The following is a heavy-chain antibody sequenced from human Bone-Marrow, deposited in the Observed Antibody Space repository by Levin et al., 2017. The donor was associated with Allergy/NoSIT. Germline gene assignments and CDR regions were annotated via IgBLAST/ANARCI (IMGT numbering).Heavy chain of an antibody. J-gene: IGHJ4*02. Sequence: LSLTCAASGFTFDDYAMHWVRQAPGKGLEWVSGISWNSGSIGYADSVKGRFTISRDNAKNSLYLQMNSLRAEDTALYYCAKSLRGHFDYWGQGTLVTVSS. CDR1: GFTFDDYA. CDR2: ISWNSGSI. V-gene: IGHV3-9*01. CDR3: AKSLRGHFDY.